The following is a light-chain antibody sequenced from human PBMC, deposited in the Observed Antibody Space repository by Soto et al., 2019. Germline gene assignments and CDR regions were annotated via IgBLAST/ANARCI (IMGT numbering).Light chain of an antibody. V-gene: IGKV3-15*01. CDR3: QQYNNWTYT. CDR1: QSVHSN. CDR2: GAS. Sequence: EIVITQSPATLSVSPGDRVTLSCRASQSVHSNLAWYQRRPGQAPRLLIHGASAREIGIPARFSGSGSGTEFALTISSLRSEDFEVYDCQQYNNWTYTFGGGTKVDIK. J-gene: IGKJ4*01.